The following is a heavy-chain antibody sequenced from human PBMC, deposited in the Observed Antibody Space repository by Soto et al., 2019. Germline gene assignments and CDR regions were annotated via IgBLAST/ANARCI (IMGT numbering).Heavy chain of an antibody. CDR3: ARDRGIAVANYYYYGMDV. J-gene: IGHJ6*02. V-gene: IGHV1-2*04. CDR2: INPNSGGT. Sequence: VASVKVSCKASGYTFTGYYMHWVRQAPGQGLEWMGWINPNSGGTNYAQKFQGWVTMTRDTSISTAYMELSRLRSDDTAVYYCARDRGIAVANYYYYGMDVWGQGTTVTVSS. D-gene: IGHD6-19*01. CDR1: GYTFTGYY.